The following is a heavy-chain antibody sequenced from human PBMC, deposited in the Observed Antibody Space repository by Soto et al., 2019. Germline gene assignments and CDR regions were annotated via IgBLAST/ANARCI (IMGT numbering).Heavy chain of an antibody. CDR1: GGSFSGYY. V-gene: IGHV4-34*01. Sequence: SETLSLTCAVYGGSFSGYYWSWIRQPPGKGLEWIGEINHSGSTNYNPSLKSRVTISVDTSKNQFSLKLSSVTAADTAVYYCAFXXKQGSVTAADTAVYYCARVPSKYFIVGSCYFLIFHDWCQAPLVTVT. D-gene: IGHD2-15*01. CDR2: INHSGST. J-gene: IGHJ4*02. CDR3: AFXXKQGSVTAADTAVYYCARVPSKYFIVGSCYFLIFHD.